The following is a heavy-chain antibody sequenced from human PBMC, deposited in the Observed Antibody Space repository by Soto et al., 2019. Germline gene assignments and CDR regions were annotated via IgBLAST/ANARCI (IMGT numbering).Heavy chain of an antibody. CDR1: GFTFSRYA. Sequence: EVQLLESGGGLVQPGGSLRLSCAASGFTFSRYAMSWVRQAPGKGLEWVSGISGGSSSTYYADSVKGRFTISRDNSKNTLYLQMNGLRADDTAVYYCAKSSYYDILTAYWGQGTLLTVSS. CDR3: AKSSYYDILTAY. V-gene: IGHV3-23*01. J-gene: IGHJ4*02. CDR2: ISGGSSST. D-gene: IGHD3-9*01.